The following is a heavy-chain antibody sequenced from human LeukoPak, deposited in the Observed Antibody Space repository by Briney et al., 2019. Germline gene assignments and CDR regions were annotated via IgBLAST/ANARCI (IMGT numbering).Heavy chain of an antibody. V-gene: IGHV1-2*02. CDR3: ATGPYSSSWVPFDY. CDR1: GYTFTGYY. CDR2: INPNSGGT. D-gene: IGHD6-13*01. Sequence: ASVKVSCKASGYTFTGYYMHWVRQAPGQGLEWMGWINPNSGGTHYAQKFQGRVTMTRDTSINTAYMELSSLRSDDTAVYYCATGPYSSSWVPFDYWGQGSLVTVSS. J-gene: IGHJ4*02.